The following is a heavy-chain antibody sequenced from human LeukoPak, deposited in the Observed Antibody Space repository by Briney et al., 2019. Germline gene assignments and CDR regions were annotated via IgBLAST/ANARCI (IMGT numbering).Heavy chain of an antibody. CDR1: GFSFDTYA. Sequence: GASLRLSCAASGFSFDTYAMHWVRQAPGQGLEWVALIWRDGSHKFYSNSVRGQFTISRDNSKNTVYLQMNNLRPDDTAVYYCAREIFGSGSYLDFWGQGTLVTVSS. J-gene: IGHJ4*02. CDR3: AREIFGSGSYLDF. CDR2: IWRDGSHK. D-gene: IGHD3-10*01. V-gene: IGHV3-33*01.